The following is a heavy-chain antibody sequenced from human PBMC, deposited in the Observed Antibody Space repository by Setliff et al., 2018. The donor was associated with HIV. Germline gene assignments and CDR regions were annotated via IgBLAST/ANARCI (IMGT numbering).Heavy chain of an antibody. D-gene: IGHD3-22*01. CDR2: IYHNGNT. V-gene: IGHV4-59*08. CDR1: GGSISSHY. CDR3: ARIHDNSGYFYFDS. Sequence: PSETLSLTCTVSGGSISSHYWSWIRQPPGKGLEWIGTIYHNGNTNYKNPSLESRVTLSIDKSKNQFSLRLTSVTAADTAIYYCARIHDNSGYFYFDSWGKGTLVTVSS. J-gene: IGHJ4*02.